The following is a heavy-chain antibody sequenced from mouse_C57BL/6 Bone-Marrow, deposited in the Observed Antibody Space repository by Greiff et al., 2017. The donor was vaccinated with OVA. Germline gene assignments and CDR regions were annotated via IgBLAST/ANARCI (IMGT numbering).Heavy chain of an antibody. Sequence: QVQLKQSGAELARPGASVKMSCKASGYTFTSYTMHWVKQRPGQGLEWIGYINPSSGYTKYNQKFKDKATLTADKSSSTAYMQLSSLTSEDSAVYYCALYDGYFFAYWGQGTLVTVSA. D-gene: IGHD2-3*01. V-gene: IGHV1-4*01. J-gene: IGHJ3*01. CDR3: ALYDGYFFAY. CDR2: INPSSGYT. CDR1: GYTFTSYT.